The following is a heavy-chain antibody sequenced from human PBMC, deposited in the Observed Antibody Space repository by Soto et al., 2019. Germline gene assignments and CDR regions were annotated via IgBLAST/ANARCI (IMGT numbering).Heavy chain of an antibody. D-gene: IGHD3-16*01. J-gene: IGHJ4*02. V-gene: IGHV4-59*01. CDR2: IYYSGST. Sequence: SVMRSVACRVAGGCSSSWYWCCYQQPPGKGLEWIGYIYYSGSTNYNPSLKSRVTISVDTSKNQFSLKLSSVTAAYTALYYFGRAPRGNYVYLSSLDYWGRGTLVTVSS. CDR1: GGCSSSWY. CDR3: GRAPRGNYVYLSSLDY.